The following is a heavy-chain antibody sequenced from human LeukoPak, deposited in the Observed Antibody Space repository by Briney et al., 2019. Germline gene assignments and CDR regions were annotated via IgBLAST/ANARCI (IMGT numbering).Heavy chain of an antibody. CDR1: GFTFSSYW. CDR3: ARGWNWFDP. J-gene: IGHJ5*02. Sequence: PGGSLRLSCAASGFTFSSYWMHWVRQAPGKGLVWVSRIHTDGRSTSYADSVKGRFTISRDNAKNTLYMQMNSLRAEDTAVYYCARGWNWFDPWGQGTLVTVSS. D-gene: IGHD5-24*01. V-gene: IGHV3-74*01. CDR2: IHTDGRST.